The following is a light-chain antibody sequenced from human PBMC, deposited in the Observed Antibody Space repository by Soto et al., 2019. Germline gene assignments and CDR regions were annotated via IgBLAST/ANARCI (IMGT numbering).Light chain of an antibody. Sequence: QSVLTQPPSVSGAPGQRVTISCTVSSSNIGAGYDVHWYQQLPGTAPKLLIYGNSNRPSGVPDRFSGSKSGTSASLAITGLQAEDEADYYCQSYDSSLSEVFGTGTKVTVL. CDR2: GNS. J-gene: IGLJ1*01. CDR3: QSYDSSLSEV. CDR1: SSNIGAGYD. V-gene: IGLV1-40*01.